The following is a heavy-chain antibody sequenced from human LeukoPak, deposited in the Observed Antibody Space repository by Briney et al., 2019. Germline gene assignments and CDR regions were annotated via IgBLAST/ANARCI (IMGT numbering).Heavy chain of an antibody. D-gene: IGHD3-22*01. CDR2: IYSGGST. V-gene: IGHV3-66*04. J-gene: IGHJ4*02. CDR1: GFTVSSNY. Sequence: GGSLRLSCAASGFTVSSNYMSWVRQAPGKGLEWVSVIYSGGSTYYADSVKGRFTISRDNSKNTLYLQMNGLRAEDTAVYYCARRRGSSGYYLDYWGQGTLVTVSS. CDR3: ARRRGSSGYYLDY.